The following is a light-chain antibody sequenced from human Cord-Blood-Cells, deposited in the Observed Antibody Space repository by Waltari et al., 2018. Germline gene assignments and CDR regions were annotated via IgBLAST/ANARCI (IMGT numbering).Light chain of an antibody. CDR1: QSISSY. J-gene: IGKJ1*01. Sequence: DIQMTQSPSSLSASVGDRVTITCRASQSISSYLNWYQQKPGKSPQLLIYAASSLQSGVPSRFSGSGSGTDFTLTISSLQPEYFATYYCQQSYSTPPWTFGQGTKVEIK. V-gene: IGKV1-39*01. CDR2: AAS. CDR3: QQSYSTPPWT.